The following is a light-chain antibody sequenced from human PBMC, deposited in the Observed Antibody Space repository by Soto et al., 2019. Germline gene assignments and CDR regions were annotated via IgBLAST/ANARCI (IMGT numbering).Light chain of an antibody. Sequence: GDIGTIKCRASQSISTWLAWYQQKPGNAPKLLIYAASSLQSGVPSRFSGSGSGTQFTLTISSLKTDDFAIYYCQQYNTYSYTFGQGTKVDIK. CDR3: QQYNTYSYT. V-gene: IGKV1-5*01. J-gene: IGKJ2*01. CDR2: AAS. CDR1: QSISTW.